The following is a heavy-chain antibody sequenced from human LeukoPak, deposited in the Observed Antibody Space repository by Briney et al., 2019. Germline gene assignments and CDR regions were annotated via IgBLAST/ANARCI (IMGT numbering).Heavy chain of an antibody. V-gene: IGHV1-2*04. CDR3: ARSIAAAGTAAFQH. CDR1: GYTFTGYY. D-gene: IGHD6-13*01. J-gene: IGHJ1*01. Sequence: ASVKVSCKASGYTFTGYYMHWVRQAPGQGLEWMGWINPNSGGTNYAQKFQGWVTMTRDTYISTAYMELSRLRSDDTAVYYCARSIAAAGTAAFQHWGQGTLVTVSS. CDR2: INPNSGGT.